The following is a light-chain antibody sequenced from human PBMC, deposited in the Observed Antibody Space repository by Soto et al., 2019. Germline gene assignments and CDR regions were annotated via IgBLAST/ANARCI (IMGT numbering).Light chain of an antibody. J-gene: IGKJ2*01. CDR2: GAS. CDR1: QSVSSRF. CDR3: QLFGSSPLYA. V-gene: IGKV3-20*01. Sequence: ESVLTQSPGTLTLSSGERATLSCRASQSVSSRFLNWYQQKPGQAPRLLIYGASSRATGIPDRFSGSGSGTDFTLIISRLEPEDFAVYYCQLFGSSPLYAFGQGTKLEIK.